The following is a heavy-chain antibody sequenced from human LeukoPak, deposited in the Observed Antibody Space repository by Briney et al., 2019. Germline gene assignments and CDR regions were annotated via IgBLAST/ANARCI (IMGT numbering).Heavy chain of an antibody. CDR3: ARTGGNWNRYYFDY. D-gene: IGHD1-20*01. V-gene: IGHV1-69*02. J-gene: IGHJ4*02. CDR2: IIPILGIA. CDR1: GGTFSSYT. Sequence: GASVKVSCKASGGTFSSYTISWVRQAPGQGLEWMGRIIPILGIANYAQKFQGRVTIIADKSTSAAYMELSSLRSEDTAVYYCARTGGNWNRYYFDYWGQGTLVTVSS.